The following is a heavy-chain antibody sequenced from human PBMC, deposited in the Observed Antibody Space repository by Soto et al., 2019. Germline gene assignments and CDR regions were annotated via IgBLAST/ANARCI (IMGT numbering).Heavy chain of an antibody. V-gene: IGHV4-30-2*01. J-gene: IGHJ4*02. Sequence: QLQLQESGSGLVKPSQTLSLTCAVSGGSISSGGYSWSWIRQPPGKGLEWIGYIYQSGSTYYNPSLKSRVTISVDRSKNQFSLKLSSVTAADTAVYYCASRQYYYDSSGYKSYYFDYWGQGTLVTVSS. D-gene: IGHD3-22*01. CDR2: IYQSGST. CDR1: GGSISSGGYS. CDR3: ASRQYYYDSSGYKSYYFDY.